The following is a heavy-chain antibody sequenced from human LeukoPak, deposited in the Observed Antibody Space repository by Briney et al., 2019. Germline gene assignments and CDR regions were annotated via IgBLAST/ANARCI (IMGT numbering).Heavy chain of an antibody. CDR1: GFTVSSNY. D-gene: IGHD5-12*01. CDR3: ARARVGGYSGYVDFDY. Sequence: GGSLRLSCAASGFTVSSNYMSWVRQAPGKGLEWVTVIYSGGSTYYADSVKGRFTISRDNSKNTLYLQMNSLRAEDTAVYYCARARVGGYSGYVDFDYWGQGTLVTVSS. V-gene: IGHV3-53*01. J-gene: IGHJ4*02. CDR2: IYSGGST.